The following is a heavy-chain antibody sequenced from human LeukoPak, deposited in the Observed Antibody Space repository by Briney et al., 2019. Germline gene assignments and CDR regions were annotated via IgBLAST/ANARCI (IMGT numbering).Heavy chain of an antibody. D-gene: IGHD5-18*01. J-gene: IGHJ4*02. CDR3: ATTRGYSYQLDY. CDR2: INHSGST. Sequence: SETLSLTCAVYGGSFSVYYWSWIRQPPGKGLEGIGEINHSGSTNYNLSLKSRVTISVDTYKHQFSLKLSSVTAADTAVYYCATTRGYSYQLDYWGQGTLVTVSS. CDR1: GGSFSVYY. V-gene: IGHV4-34*01.